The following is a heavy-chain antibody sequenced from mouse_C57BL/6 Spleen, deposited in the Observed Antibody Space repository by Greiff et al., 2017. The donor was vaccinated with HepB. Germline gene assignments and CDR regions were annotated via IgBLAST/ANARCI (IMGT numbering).Heavy chain of an antibody. V-gene: IGHV1-63*01. J-gene: IGHJ3*01. CDR2: IYPGGGYT. CDR3: AREGLGEMFAY. CDR1: GYTFTNYW. D-gene: IGHD3-3*01. Sequence: QVQLQQSGAELVRPGPSVKMSCKASGYTFTNYWIGWAKQRPGHGLEWIGDIYPGGGYTNYNEKFKGKATLTADKSSSTAYMQFSSLTSEDSAIYYCAREGLGEMFAYWGQGTLVTVSA.